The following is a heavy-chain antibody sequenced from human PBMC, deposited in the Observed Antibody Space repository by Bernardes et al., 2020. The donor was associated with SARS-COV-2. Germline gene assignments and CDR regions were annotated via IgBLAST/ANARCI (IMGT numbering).Heavy chain of an antibody. D-gene: IGHD4-17*01. CDR1: GFTVSSTY. Sequence: GWSLRLSCEASGFTVSSTYMNWVRQAPGKGLEWVSLLYSGGSTYYADSVKGRFTVSRDNSKNTLYLQMNSLRAEDTAMYYCARDKEGLEYGDHRGVFDYWGQGALVTVSS. CDR3: ARDKEGLEYGDHRGVFDY. V-gene: IGHV3-66*01. J-gene: IGHJ4*02. CDR2: LYSGGST.